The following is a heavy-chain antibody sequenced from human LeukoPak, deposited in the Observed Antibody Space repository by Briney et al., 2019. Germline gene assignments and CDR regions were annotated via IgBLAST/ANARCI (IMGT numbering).Heavy chain of an antibody. J-gene: IGHJ5*02. CDR1: GGSISSYY. V-gene: IGHV4-4*07. CDR3: ARGALRGAVRWFDP. D-gene: IGHD1-26*01. CDR2: IYTSGST. Sequence: SETLSLTCTVSGGSISSYYWSWIRQPAGKGLEWIGRIYTSGSTNYNPSLKSRVTISVDTSKNQFSLKLSSVTAADTAVYYCARGALRGAVRWFDPWGQGTLVTVSS.